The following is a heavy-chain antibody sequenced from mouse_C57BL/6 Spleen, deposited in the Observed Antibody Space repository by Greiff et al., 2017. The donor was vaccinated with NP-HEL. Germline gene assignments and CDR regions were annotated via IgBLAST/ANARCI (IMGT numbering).Heavy chain of an antibody. Sequence: EVMLVESGEGLVKPGGSLKLSCAASGFTFSSYAMSWVRQTPEKRLEWVAYISSGGDYIYYADTVKGRFTISRDNARNTLYLQMSSLKSEDTAMYYCTRVSMSGFAYWGQGTLVTVSA. D-gene: IGHD2-3*01. CDR1: GFTFSSYA. V-gene: IGHV5-9-1*02. CDR2: ISSGGDYI. CDR3: TRVSMSGFAY. J-gene: IGHJ3*01.